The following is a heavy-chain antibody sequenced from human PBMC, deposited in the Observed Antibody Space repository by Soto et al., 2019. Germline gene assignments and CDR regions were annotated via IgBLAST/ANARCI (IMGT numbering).Heavy chain of an antibody. D-gene: IGHD6-6*01. CDR3: ARDRRYRSSALPNYYYCMDV. Sequence: QVQLVQSGAEVKKPGSSVKVSCKASGGTFSSYTISWVRQAPGHGLEWMGRIIPILGIANYAQKFQGRVTITAEKTTDTDYMELSSLRSEDTAVYYCARDRRYRSSALPNYYYCMDVWGKGTTVTVSS. J-gene: IGHJ6*03. CDR2: IIPILGIA. V-gene: IGHV1-69*08. CDR1: GGTFSSYT.